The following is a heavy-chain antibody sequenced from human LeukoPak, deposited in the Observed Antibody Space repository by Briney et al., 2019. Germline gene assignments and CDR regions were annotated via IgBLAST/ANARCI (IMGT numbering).Heavy chain of an antibody. Sequence: GGSLRLSCAASGFTFDDYAMHWVRQAPGKGLEWVSGISWNSGSIGYADSVKGRFTISRDNAKNSLYLQMNSLRAEDTALYYCATSPNSSWYVDYWGQGTLVTVSS. J-gene: IGHJ4*02. CDR2: ISWNSGSI. CDR3: ATSPNSSWYVDY. CDR1: GFTFDDYA. V-gene: IGHV3-9*01. D-gene: IGHD6-13*01.